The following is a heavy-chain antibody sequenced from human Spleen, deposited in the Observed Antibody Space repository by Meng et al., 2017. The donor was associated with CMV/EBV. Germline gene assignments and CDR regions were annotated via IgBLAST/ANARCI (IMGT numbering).Heavy chain of an antibody. CDR1: GFTVDDYA. D-gene: IGHD2-15*01. V-gene: IGHV3-9*01. Sequence: SLKISCAASGFTVDDYAMDWGRQAPGRGLEWVTAISWNSVKIDYGDSVKGRFTISRDNAKKALYLQMNSLTTEDTALFYCAKDLKGGSYGYYGMDVWGQGTTVTVSS. CDR2: ISWNSVKI. CDR3: AKDLKGGSYGYYGMDV. J-gene: IGHJ6*02.